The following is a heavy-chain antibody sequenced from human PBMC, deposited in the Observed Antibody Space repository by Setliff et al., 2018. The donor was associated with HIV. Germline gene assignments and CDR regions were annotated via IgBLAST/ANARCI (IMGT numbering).Heavy chain of an antibody. J-gene: IGHJ3*01. Sequence: PGESLKISCEVFGFSLSTYEMNWVRQAPGKGLEWVSYMDTKGLIIYYADSVKGRFTVSRDNAKNSLYLQMNSLRVEDTAVYYCARLIETAYDGFDVWGQGTMVTVSS. CDR2: MDTKGLII. CDR1: GFSLSTYE. V-gene: IGHV3-48*03. D-gene: IGHD2-21*01. CDR3: ARLIETAYDGFDV.